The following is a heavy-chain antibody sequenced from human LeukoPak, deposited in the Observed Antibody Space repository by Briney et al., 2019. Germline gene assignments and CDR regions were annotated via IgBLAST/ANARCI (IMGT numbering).Heavy chain of an antibody. CDR1: GFTVSSNY. CDR3: ARRDGITGTTWVDY. V-gene: IGHV3-53*01. J-gene: IGHJ4*02. CDR2: IYSGGST. Sequence: GGSLRLSCAASGFTVSSNYMSWVRQAPGKGLEWVSVIYSGGSTYYADSVKGRFTISRDNAKNSLYLQMNSLRAEDTAVYYCARRDGITGTTWVDYWGQGTLVTVSS. D-gene: IGHD1-7*01.